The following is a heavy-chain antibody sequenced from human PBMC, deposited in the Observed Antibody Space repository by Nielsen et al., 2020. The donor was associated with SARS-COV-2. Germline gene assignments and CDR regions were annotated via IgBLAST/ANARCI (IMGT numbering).Heavy chain of an antibody. V-gene: IGHV4-61*01. CDR3: ARDLRAARTYYFDY. D-gene: IGHD6-6*01. CDR2: IYYSGST. Sequence: SETLSLTCTVSGGSVSSGSYYWSWIRQPPRKGLEWIGYIYYSGSTNYNPSLKSRVTISVDTSKNQFSLKLSSVTAADTAVYYCARDLRAARTYYFDYWGQGTLVTVSS. CDR1: GGSVSSGSYY. J-gene: IGHJ4*02.